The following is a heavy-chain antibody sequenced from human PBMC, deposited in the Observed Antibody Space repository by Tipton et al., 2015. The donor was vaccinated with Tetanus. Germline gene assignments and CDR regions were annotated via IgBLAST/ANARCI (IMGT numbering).Heavy chain of an antibody. Sequence: QSGAEVKKPGSSVKVSCKASGGTFSRYTISWVRQAPGQGLEWMGGINPIFGTAKYAQKFQGRVTITADESTRTVYMEVRSLTPEDTAVYYCAREGVRLAANPFDSGGRGTLVTVSS. CDR1: GGTFSRYT. CDR2: INPIFGTA. J-gene: IGHJ4*02. D-gene: IGHD3-10*01. CDR3: AREGVRLAANPFDS. V-gene: IGHV1-69*01.